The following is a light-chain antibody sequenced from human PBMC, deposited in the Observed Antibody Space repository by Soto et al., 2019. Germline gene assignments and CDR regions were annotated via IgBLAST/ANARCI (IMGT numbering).Light chain of an antibody. CDR2: EVS. J-gene: IGLJ1*01. CDR3: SSYTSSSIDYV. CDR1: SSDVGGYNY. Sequence: QSVLTQPASVSGSPGQSITISCTGTSSDVGGYNYVPWYQQHPGKAPKLMIYEVSNRPSGVSNRFSGSKSGNTASLTISGVQAEDEADYYCSSYTSSSIDYVFGTGTKLTVL. V-gene: IGLV2-14*01.